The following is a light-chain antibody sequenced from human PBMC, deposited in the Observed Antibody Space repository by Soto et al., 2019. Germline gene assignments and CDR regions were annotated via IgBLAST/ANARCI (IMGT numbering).Light chain of an antibody. CDR3: QQYGISLWP. J-gene: IGKJ3*01. CDR1: QSVSSY. V-gene: IGKV3-20*01. CDR2: GAS. Sequence: EIVLTQYTATLSLSPGERATLSCRASQSVSSYLAWYQQKPGQAPRLLIYGASSRATGIPDRFSGSGSGTDFTLTISRLEPEDFAVYYCQQYGISLWPFCHVSNVDIK.